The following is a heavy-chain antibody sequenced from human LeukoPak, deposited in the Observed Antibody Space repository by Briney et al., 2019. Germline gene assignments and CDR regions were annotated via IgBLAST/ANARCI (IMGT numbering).Heavy chain of an antibody. V-gene: IGHV4-34*01. CDR1: GGSFSGYY. D-gene: IGHD3-10*01. J-gene: IGHJ4*02. CDR2: INHSGST. CDR3: ARGWAYGPYFDY. Sequence: SETLSLTCAVYGGSFSGYYWSWIRQPPGKGLEWIGEINHSGSTNYNPSLKSRVTISVDTSKNQFSLKLSSVTAAHTAVYYCARGWAYGPYFDYWGQGTLVTVSS.